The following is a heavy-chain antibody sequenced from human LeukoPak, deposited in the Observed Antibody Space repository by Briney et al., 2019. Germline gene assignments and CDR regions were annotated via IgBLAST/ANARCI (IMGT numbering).Heavy chain of an antibody. V-gene: IGHV4-61*02. CDR2: IYTSGST. CDR3: ARDPLGPGYGVA. Sequence: SETLSLTCTLSGGSISSGSYYWRWIRQPAGKGLEWIGRIYTSGSTNYNPSLKSRVTISVDTSKNQFSLKLSSVTAADTAVYYCARDPLGPGYGVAWGQGTLVTVSS. CDR1: GGSISSGSYY. D-gene: IGHD6-13*01. J-gene: IGHJ5*02.